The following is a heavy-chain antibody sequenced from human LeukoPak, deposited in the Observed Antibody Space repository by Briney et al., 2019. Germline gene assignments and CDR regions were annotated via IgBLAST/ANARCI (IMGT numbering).Heavy chain of an antibody. J-gene: IGHJ1*01. CDR2: ISASGTIT. CDR3: ARGGQVYTIPDAEYFQH. D-gene: IGHD2-8*01. V-gene: IGHV3-48*03. CDR1: GFTFSSYE. Sequence: GGSLRLSCAASGFTFSSYEMNWVRQAPGKGLEWISYISASGTITHYADSVEGRFTISRDNAKNSLYLQMNSLRAEDTAVYYCARGGQVYTIPDAEYFQHWGQGTLVTVSS.